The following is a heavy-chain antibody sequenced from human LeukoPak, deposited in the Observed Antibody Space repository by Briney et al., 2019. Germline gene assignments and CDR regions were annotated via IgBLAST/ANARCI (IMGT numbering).Heavy chain of an antibody. Sequence: ASVKVSCKASGYTFTSYYMHWVRQAPGQGLEWMGIINPSGGSTSYAQKFQGRVTMTRDTSTSTVYMELSSLRSEDTAVYYCARLGYVGGYHDSSGYDYFDYWGQGTLVTVSS. CDR2: INPSGGST. D-gene: IGHD3-22*01. CDR1: GYTFTSYY. V-gene: IGHV1-46*01. CDR3: ARLGYVGGYHDSSGYDYFDY. J-gene: IGHJ4*02.